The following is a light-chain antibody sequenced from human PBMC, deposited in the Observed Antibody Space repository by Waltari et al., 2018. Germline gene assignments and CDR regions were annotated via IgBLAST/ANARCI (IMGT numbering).Light chain of an antibody. CDR3: SSYRKSSTAGGV. CDR2: DVT. V-gene: IGLV2-14*03. CDR1: HRDVGGYNY. Sequence: QSAPTQPASVSGSPGPSITISCTGTHRDVGGYNYVSWYQQHPGKAPKLMIYDVTNRASGVSSRFTGSKSGNTASLTISGLQTDDEADYYCSSYRKSSTAGGVFGTGTKVTVL. J-gene: IGLJ1*01.